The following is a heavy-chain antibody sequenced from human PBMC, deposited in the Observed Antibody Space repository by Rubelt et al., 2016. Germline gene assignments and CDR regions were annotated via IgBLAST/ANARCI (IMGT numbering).Heavy chain of an antibody. V-gene: IGHV1-24*01. D-gene: IGHD4-11*01. CDR1: GYTLTELS. J-gene: IGHJ6*02. CDR3: ARSYSNYQDGYYYYYGMDV. Sequence: QVQLVQSGAEVKKPGASVKVSCKVSGYTLTELSMHWVRQAPGKGLEWMGGFDPEDGETIYAQKFQGRVPMTRETSTSPVYMELSSLRSEDTAVYYCARSYSNYQDGYYYYYGMDVWGQGTTVTVSS. CDR2: FDPEDGET.